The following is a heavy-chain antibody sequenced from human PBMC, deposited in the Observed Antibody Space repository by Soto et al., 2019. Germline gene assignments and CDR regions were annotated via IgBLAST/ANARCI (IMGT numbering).Heavy chain of an antibody. J-gene: IGHJ4*02. CDR1: GFTFSSYA. CDR3: AKSPGMYYYDSSGYYHYDY. CDR2: ISGSGGST. Sequence: PGGSLRLSCAASGFTFSSYAMSWVRQAPGKGLEWVSAISGSGGSTYYADSVKGRFTISRDNSKNTLYLQMNSLRAEDTAVYYCAKSPGMYYYDSSGYYHYDYWGQGTLVTVSS. V-gene: IGHV3-23*01. D-gene: IGHD3-22*01.